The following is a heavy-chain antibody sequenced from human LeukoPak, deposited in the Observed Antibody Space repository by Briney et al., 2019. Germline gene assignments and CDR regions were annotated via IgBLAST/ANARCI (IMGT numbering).Heavy chain of an antibody. CDR2: IYYSGST. V-gene: IGHV4-59*08. Sequence: PSETLSLTCTVSGGSINTYYWSWIRQPPGRGLEWIGHIYYSGSTNYNPSLKSRVTISVDTSKNQFSLKLSSVTAADTAVYYCARYSGSHYAFDIWGQGTMVTVSS. CDR3: ARYSGSHYAFDI. J-gene: IGHJ3*02. D-gene: IGHD1-26*01. CDR1: GGSINTYY.